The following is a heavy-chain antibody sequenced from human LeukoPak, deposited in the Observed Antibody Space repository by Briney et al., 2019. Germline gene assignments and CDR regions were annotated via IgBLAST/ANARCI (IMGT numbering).Heavy chain of an antibody. CDR3: VRDWDHFDFDS. J-gene: IGHJ5*01. Sequence: LGGSLRLSCAASGFTFSNYWMHWVRPAPGKGLVWVSLIKGDGSHTIYADSVKGRFTISRDNAKNTLYLQMKSLRAEDTAVYYCVRDWDHFDFDSWGQGTLVTVSS. CDR2: IKGDGSHT. CDR1: GFTFSNYW. D-gene: IGHD3-9*01. V-gene: IGHV3-74*01.